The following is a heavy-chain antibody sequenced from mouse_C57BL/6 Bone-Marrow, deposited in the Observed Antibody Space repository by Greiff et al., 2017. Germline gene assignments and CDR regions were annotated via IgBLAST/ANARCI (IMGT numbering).Heavy chain of an antibody. CDR1: GFTFSSYA. CDR2: ISDGGSYT. D-gene: IGHD1-1*01. Sequence: EVQVVESGGGLVKPGGSLKLSCAASGFTFSSYAMSWVRQTPEKRLEWVATISDGGSYTYYPDNVKGRCTFSRDKAKNKLYLQMRLLKSEVTAIYYFASRGTTVVAHVDYGGQGTTLTVSS. V-gene: IGHV5-4*01. J-gene: IGHJ2*01. CDR3: ASRGTTVVAHVDY.